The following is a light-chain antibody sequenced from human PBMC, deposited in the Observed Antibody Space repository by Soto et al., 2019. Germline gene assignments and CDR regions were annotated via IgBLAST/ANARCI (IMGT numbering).Light chain of an antibody. Sequence: EILLTESPVTLSFSRGQRANISCRASQSISTYLAWYQVKPGQAPRLLIYDASSRATGVPARFSGSGSGTDISLTISSLEPEDVTVYYCQQRSQWPPMTFGQGTRLEIK. J-gene: IGKJ5*01. CDR1: QSISTY. CDR2: DAS. V-gene: IGKV3-11*01. CDR3: QQRSQWPPMT.